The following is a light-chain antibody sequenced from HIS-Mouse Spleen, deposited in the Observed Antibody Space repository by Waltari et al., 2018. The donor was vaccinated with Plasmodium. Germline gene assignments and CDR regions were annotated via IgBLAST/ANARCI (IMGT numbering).Light chain of an antibody. CDR1: QGVSSN. Sequence: EIVMTQSPATLSVSPGERATLSCRASQGVSSNLAWYQQKPGQAPRRLLYGASTRATGIPARFSGSGSGTEFTLTISSLQSEDFAVYYCQQYNNWSFTFGPGTKVDIK. CDR3: QQYNNWSFT. CDR2: GAS. V-gene: IGKV3-15*01. J-gene: IGKJ3*01.